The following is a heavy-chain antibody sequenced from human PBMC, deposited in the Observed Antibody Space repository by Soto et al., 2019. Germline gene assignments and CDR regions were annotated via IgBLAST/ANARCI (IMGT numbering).Heavy chain of an antibody. CDR2: IYYSGST. V-gene: IGHV4-59*08. CDR1: GGSVSSYY. CDR3: ARSGPRIEQTYYYALDV. D-gene: IGHD5-18*01. J-gene: IGHJ6*02. Sequence: SETLSLTCTVSGGSVSSYYWSWIRQSPGKGLEWIGYIYYSGSTKYKPSLKSRVTMSVDTSKNQFSLKVSSATAADTAVYYCARSGPRIEQTYYYALDVRGQGTTVTVSS.